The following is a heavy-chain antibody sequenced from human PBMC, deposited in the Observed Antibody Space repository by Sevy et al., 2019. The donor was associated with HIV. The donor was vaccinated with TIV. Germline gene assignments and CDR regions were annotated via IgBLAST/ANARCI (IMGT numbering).Heavy chain of an antibody. D-gene: IGHD3-10*01. CDR2: IRQDGSEK. Sequence: GGSLRLSCAVSGLTFRNFWMSWVRQAPGKGLEWVANIRQDGSEKYYVDSVRGRFTISRDNAKNSLFLQLNSLRADDTAIYYCAQSYFGSGTSYGMDLWGRWTTVTVSS. J-gene: IGHJ6*02. V-gene: IGHV3-7*01. CDR3: AQSYFGSGTSYGMDL. CDR1: GLTFRNFW.